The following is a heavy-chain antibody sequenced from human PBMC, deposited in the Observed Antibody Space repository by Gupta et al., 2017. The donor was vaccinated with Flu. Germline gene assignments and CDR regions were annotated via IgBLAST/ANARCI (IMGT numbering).Heavy chain of an antibody. V-gene: IGHV1-8*01. J-gene: IGHJ5*02. D-gene: IGHD1-26*01. Sequence: QVQLVQSGAEVKKPGASVKASCKASGYIFINHDINWVRQAPGQGLEWMGWMNSETGRTGYAQKFQGRVTMTRDTAISTAYMELRSLRSEDTATYYCRRGSGSAGRDWFDPWGQGTLVTVSS. CDR1: GYIFINHD. CDR3: RRGSGSAGRDWFDP. CDR2: MNSETGRT.